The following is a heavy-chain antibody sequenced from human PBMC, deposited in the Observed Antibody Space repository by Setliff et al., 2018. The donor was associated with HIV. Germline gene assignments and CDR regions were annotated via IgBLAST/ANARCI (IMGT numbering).Heavy chain of an antibody. D-gene: IGHD3-22*01. V-gene: IGHV3-7*01. J-gene: IGHJ4*02. CDR1: GFTFSSYW. CDR2: IKYDGSEK. CDR3: ARDLVYYDSNGDLDY. Sequence: GGSLRLSCAASGFTFSSYWMSWVRQAPGKGLEWVANIKYDGSEKYYVGSVKGRFTISRDNAKNSLYLQMNSLRAEDTAVYYCARDLVYYDSNGDLDYWGQGTLVTVSS.